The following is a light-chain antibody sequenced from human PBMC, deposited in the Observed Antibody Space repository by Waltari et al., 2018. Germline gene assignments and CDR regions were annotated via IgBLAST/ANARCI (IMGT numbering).Light chain of an antibody. CDR2: TAS. CDR3: QQYETYSRT. Sequence: DIQMTQSPSTLSASVGDRVTITCRASHDIKTWLAWYQQKPGTAPKLLIYTASTLETGVPSRFSASGSGTEFTLTINSLQPDDFATYYCQQYETYSRTFGQGTKVEVK. J-gene: IGKJ1*01. CDR1: HDIKTW. V-gene: IGKV1-5*03.